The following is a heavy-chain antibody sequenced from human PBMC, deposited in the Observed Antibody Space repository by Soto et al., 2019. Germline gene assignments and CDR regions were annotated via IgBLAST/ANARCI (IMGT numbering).Heavy chain of an antibody. CDR1: GGSISSYY. Sequence: SETLSLTCTVSGGSISSYYWSWIRQPPGKGLEWIGYIYYSGSTNYNPSLKSRVTISVDTSKNQFSLKLSSVTPADTAVYFCWSLTGYYWAYYYYYMDVWGKGTTVTVSS. V-gene: IGHV4-59*12. J-gene: IGHJ6*03. CDR3: WSLTGYYWAYYYYYMDV. D-gene: IGHD3-9*01. CDR2: IYYSGST.